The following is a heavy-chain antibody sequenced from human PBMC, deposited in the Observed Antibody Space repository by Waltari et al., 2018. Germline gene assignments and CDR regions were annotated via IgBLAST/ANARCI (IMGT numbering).Heavy chain of an antibody. V-gene: IGHV1-69*01. D-gene: IGHD6-19*01. CDR1: GGTFSSYA. CDR3: ARSLTNGFLGYSSGWYEYFQH. CDR2: IIPIFGTA. Sequence: QVQLVQSGAEVKKPGSSVKVSCKASGGTFSSYAISWVRQAPGQGLEWMGGIIPIFGTANYAQKFQGRVTITADESTSTAYMELSSLRSEDTAVYYCARSLTNGFLGYSSGWYEYFQHWGQGTLVTVSS. J-gene: IGHJ1*01.